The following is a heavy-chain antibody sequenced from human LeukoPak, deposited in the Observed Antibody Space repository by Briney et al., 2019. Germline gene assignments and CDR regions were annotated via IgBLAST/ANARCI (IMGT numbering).Heavy chain of an antibody. D-gene: IGHD1-26*01. V-gene: IGHV4-4*02. J-gene: IGHJ4*02. CDR1: GGSXLXTNW. CDR2: VHLSGAX. Sequence: PSGTLSLTCAVSGGSXLXTNWWXXXXXPXGXGLXWXGXVHLSGAXXXXXSLKSRVSMSIDKSRNQLSLELTSVTAADTAIYYCARESGAFSPFGFWGQGTLVTVSS. CDR3: ARESGAFSPFGF.